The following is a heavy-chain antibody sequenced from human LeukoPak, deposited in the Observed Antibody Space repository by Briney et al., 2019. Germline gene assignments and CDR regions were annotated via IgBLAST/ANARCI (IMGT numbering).Heavy chain of an antibody. CDR2: IYSGGST. Sequence: PGGSLRLCCAASGFTVSSNYMSWVRQAPGKGLEWVSVIYSGGSTYYADSVKGRFTISRDNSKNTLYLQMNSLRAEDTAVYYCARGQDSSSWWDFDYWGQGTLVTVSS. CDR1: GFTVSSNY. D-gene: IGHD6-13*01. J-gene: IGHJ4*02. V-gene: IGHV3-53*01. CDR3: ARGQDSSSWWDFDY.